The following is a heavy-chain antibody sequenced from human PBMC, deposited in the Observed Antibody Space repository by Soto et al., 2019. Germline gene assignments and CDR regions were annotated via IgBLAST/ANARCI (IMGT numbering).Heavy chain of an antibody. J-gene: IGHJ5*02. V-gene: IGHV1-69*13. CDR2: IIPIFGTA. CDR1: GVTFSSYA. CDR3: ARDPNADIVVVPAATGWFDP. D-gene: IGHD2-2*01. Sequence: SVKVSCKASGVTFSSYAISWVRQAPVQGLEWMGGIIPIFGTANYAQKFQGRVTITADESTSTAYMELSSLRSEDTAVYYCARDPNADIVVVPAATGWFDPWGQGTLVTSPQ.